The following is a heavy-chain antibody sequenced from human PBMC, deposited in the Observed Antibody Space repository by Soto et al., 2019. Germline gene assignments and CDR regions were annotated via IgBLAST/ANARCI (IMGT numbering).Heavy chain of an antibody. CDR3: ARGAYYFGPRDYGAY. CDR1: GGSFSGYY. D-gene: IGHD3-10*01. J-gene: IGHJ4*02. CDR2: IIHSGST. Sequence: SETLSLTCAVYGGSFSGYYWSWIRQLPGKGLEWIGEIIHSGSTNYNPSLKSRVIISVDTSTNQISLKLSSVTAADTAVYYCARGAYYFGPRDYGAYWGQGTLVTAPQ. V-gene: IGHV4-34*01.